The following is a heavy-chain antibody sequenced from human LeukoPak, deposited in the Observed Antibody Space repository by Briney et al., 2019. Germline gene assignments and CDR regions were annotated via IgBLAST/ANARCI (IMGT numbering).Heavy chain of an antibody. CDR1: GYTFTSYG. CDR3: AREWLAGGYNWFDP. D-gene: IGHD6-19*01. J-gene: IGHJ5*02. CDR2: ISAYNGNT. Sequence: GASVTVSCKASGYTFTSYGISWVRQAPGQGLEWMGWISAYNGNTNYAQKLQGRVTMTTDTSTSTAYMELRSLRSDDTAVYYCAREWLAGGYNWFDPWGQGTLVTVSS. V-gene: IGHV1-18*01.